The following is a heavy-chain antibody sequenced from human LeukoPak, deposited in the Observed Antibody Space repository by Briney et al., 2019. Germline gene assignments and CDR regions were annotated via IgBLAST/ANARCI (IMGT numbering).Heavy chain of an antibody. Sequence: SQTLSPTCAISGDSVSNNNYAWNWIRQSPSRGLEWLGRTYYRSQWHNDYARSVMSRISVDPDTSKNQFSLHLDSATPDDTAVYYCAGGYAFDVWGQGTMVTVSS. V-gene: IGHV6-1*01. CDR1: GDSVSNNNYA. CDR2: TYYRSQWHN. CDR3: AGGYAFDV. J-gene: IGHJ3*01.